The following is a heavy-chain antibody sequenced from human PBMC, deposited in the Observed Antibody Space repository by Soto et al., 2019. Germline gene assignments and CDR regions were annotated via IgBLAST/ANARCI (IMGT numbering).Heavy chain of an antibody. D-gene: IGHD3-10*01. Sequence: ASVKVSCKASGYIFTDYYMHWVRQAPGQGLEWMGLINPSGGSTSYAQKFQGRVTITVDDATRTVYMEVRDLTSEDTAIYYCARGPFRPSAMDVWGQGTTVTVSS. CDR3: ARGPFRPSAMDV. V-gene: IGHV1-46*01. CDR2: INPSGGST. J-gene: IGHJ6*02. CDR1: GYIFTDYY.